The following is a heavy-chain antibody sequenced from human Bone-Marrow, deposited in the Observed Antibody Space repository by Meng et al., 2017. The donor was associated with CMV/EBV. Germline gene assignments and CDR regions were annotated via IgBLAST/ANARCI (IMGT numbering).Heavy chain of an antibody. CDR2: IIPILGIA. Sequence: SVKVSCKASGGTFSSYAISWVRQAPGQGLEWMGGIIPILGIANYAQKFQGRVTITTDESTSTAYMELSSLRSEDTAVYYCARVRSVGLSSIAAAGIFDYWGQGTLVTVSS. CDR1: GGTFSSYA. J-gene: IGHJ4*02. V-gene: IGHV1-69*10. CDR3: ARVRSVGLSSIAAAGIFDY. D-gene: IGHD6-13*01.